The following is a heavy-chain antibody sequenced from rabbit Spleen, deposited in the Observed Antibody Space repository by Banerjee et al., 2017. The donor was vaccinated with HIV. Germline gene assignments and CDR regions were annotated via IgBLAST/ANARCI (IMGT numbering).Heavy chain of an antibody. V-gene: IGHV1S45*01. CDR1: GFSFSSSYD. CDR3: ARAYDNDGFNL. D-gene: IGHD1-1*01. J-gene: IGHJ4*01. Sequence: QEQLVESGGGLVKPGASLTLTCTASGFSFSSSYDMCWVRQAPGKGLEWIGCIKISDGSTYYASWAKGRFTISKTSSTTVTLQMTSLTAADTATHFCARAYDNDGFNLWGQGTLVTVS. CDR2: IKISDGST.